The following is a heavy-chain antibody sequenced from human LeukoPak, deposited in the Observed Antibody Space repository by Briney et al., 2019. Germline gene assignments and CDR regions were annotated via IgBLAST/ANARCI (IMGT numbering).Heavy chain of an antibody. CDR1: GFTFSSYA. Sequence: PEGSLRLSCAASGFTFSSYAMHWVRQAPGKGLEYVSAISSNGGSTYYADSVKGRFTISRDNSKNTLYLQMGSLRAEDMAVYYCARSSYYYGSGSYFDYWGQGTLVTVSS. CDR2: ISSNGGST. CDR3: ARSSYYYGSGSYFDY. V-gene: IGHV3-64*02. J-gene: IGHJ4*02. D-gene: IGHD3-10*01.